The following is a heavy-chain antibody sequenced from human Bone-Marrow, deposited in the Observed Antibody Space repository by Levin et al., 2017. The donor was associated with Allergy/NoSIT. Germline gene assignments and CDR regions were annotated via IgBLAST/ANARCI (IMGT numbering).Heavy chain of an antibody. CDR2: IYHSGNT. J-gene: IGHJ4*02. CDR3: ARDETNEARTLDY. Sequence: NSSETLSLTCNVSGGSITGSHWWSWVRQPPGKGLEWIGEIYHSGNTYYNPSLKTRVTISVDNVRNQLSLKLTSVTAADTAVYYCARDETNEARTLDYWGQGTLVAVSS. CDR1: GGSITGSHW. V-gene: IGHV4-4*02. D-gene: IGHD1-14*01.